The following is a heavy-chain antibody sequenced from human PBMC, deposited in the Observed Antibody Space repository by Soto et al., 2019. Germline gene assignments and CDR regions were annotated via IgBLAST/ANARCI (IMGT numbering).Heavy chain of an antibody. J-gene: IGHJ6*01. CDR3: ARGLTVAGADYYYHYGMDV. CDR1: GYPLTSYY. D-gene: IGHD7-27*01. Sequence: VSVEVCCKASGYPLTSYYVHLVRRAPGQGLEWMGIINPSGGSTSYAQKFQGRVTMTRDTSTSTVYMELSSLRSEDTAVYYCARGLTVAGADYYYHYGMDVWGHGTTVTVSS. CDR2: INPSGGST. V-gene: IGHV1-46*01.